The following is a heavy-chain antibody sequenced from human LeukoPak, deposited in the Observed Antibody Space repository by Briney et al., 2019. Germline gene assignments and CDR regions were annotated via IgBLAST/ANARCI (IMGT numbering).Heavy chain of an antibody. CDR2: IYYDGST. CDR3: ARDLRSGSYLGP. V-gene: IGHV4-39*07. D-gene: IGHD1-26*01. J-gene: IGHJ5*02. Sequence: SETLSLTCTVSGGSITITNYYWGWIRQPPGKGLEWVGNIYYDGSTYYNPSLKSRVTISVDTSRNQFSLKMTSVTAADTAVYYCARDLRSGSYLGPWGQGTLVTVAS. CDR1: GGSITITNYY.